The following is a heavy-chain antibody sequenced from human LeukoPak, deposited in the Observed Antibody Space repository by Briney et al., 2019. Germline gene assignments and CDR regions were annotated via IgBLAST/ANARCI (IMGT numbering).Heavy chain of an antibody. D-gene: IGHD6-6*01. CDR3: ARGLSGYASSLGY. J-gene: IGHJ4*02. CDR2: INSDGSST. Sequence: GGSLRLSCAASGFTFNNNGMNWVRQGPGKGLEWVSRINSDGSSTSYADSVKGRFTISRDNAKNTLYLQMNSLRAEDTAVYYCARGLSGYASSLGYWGQGTLVTVSA. V-gene: IGHV3-74*01. CDR1: GFTFNNNG.